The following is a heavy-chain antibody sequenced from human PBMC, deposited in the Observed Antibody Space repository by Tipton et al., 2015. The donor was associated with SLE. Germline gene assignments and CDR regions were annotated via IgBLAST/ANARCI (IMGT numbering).Heavy chain of an antibody. CDR3: ARSAGYGSNWAHFDY. Sequence: TLSLTCAVYGGSFSGYYWTWIRQSPEKGLEWIGESDHTGNTNYNPSLKSRVTISVDTSKNQFSLKLSSVTAADTAVYYCARSAGYGSNWAHFDYWGQGTLVTVSS. D-gene: IGHD6-13*01. CDR1: GGSFSGYY. V-gene: IGHV4-34*01. J-gene: IGHJ4*02. CDR2: SDHTGNT.